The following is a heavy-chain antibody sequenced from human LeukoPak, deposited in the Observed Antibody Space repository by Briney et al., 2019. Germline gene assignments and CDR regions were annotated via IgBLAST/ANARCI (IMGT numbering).Heavy chain of an antibody. Sequence: ASETLSLTCTVSGYSISSGYLWGWIRPPPGKGLEWIGSIDGSGTSYYNPSLKSRVTISVDTSRNQFSLKMTPVTSADTAVYYCVCVCGGCYGAWCYSRWFDPWGQGTLVIVSS. CDR1: GYSISSGYL. CDR2: IDGSGTS. V-gene: IGHV4-38-2*02. D-gene: IGHD2-15*01. J-gene: IGHJ5*02. CDR3: VCVCGGCYGAWCYSRWFDP.